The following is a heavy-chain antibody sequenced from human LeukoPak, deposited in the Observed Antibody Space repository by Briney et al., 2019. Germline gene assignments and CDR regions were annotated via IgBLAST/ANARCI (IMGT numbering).Heavy chain of an antibody. CDR2: IYYSGST. Sequence: ETLSLTCTFSGGSFSSGTFYWAWIRQPPGKGLEWIGSIYYSGSTYYNPSLKSRVTISVDTSKNQFSLKLSSVTAADTAVYYCARVSYYYDSSGYYYIDYWGQGTLVTVSS. CDR1: GGSFSSGTFY. V-gene: IGHV4-39*01. D-gene: IGHD3-22*01. J-gene: IGHJ4*02. CDR3: ARVSYYYDSSGYYYIDY.